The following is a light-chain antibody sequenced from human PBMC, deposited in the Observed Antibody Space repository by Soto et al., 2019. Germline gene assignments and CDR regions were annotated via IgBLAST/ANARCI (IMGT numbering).Light chain of an antibody. CDR1: QSVSTY. CDR3: XXXXYWPLT. J-gene: IGKJ4*01. V-gene: IGKV3-11*01. Sequence: EIVLTQSPATLSLSPGERATLSCRASQSVSTYLAWYQHKTGQAPRLLIYDASNRATGIPARFSGSGSGTDFTLTISSLXPXXXTXYXXXXXXYWPLTFGGGTKVEIK. CDR2: DAS.